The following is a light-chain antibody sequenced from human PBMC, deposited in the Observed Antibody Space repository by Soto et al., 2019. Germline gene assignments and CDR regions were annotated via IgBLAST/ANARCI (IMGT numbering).Light chain of an antibody. Sequence: PGERSSLTKMGSQSVSSYLAWFQHKPGQVPRLLIYAASIRATGIPARFSGSGSGTEFTLTISSLQSEDFAVYYCQQYNNWPLSTFGQRTKV. CDR3: QQYNNWPLST. V-gene: IGKV3-15*01. CDR1: QSVSSY. J-gene: IGKJ1*01. CDR2: AAS.